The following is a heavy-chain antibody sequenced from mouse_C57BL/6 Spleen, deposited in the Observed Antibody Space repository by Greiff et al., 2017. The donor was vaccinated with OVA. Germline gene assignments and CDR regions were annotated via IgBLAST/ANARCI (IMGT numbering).Heavy chain of an antibody. J-gene: IGHJ4*01. D-gene: IGHD1-1*01. Sequence: VQLVESGAELVKPGASVKLSCKASGYTFTEYTIHWVKQRSGQGLEWIGWFYPGSGSIKYNEKFKDKATLTADKSSSTVYMELSRLTSEDSAVYFCARHEERITTVVATDAMDYWGQGTSVTVSS. V-gene: IGHV1-62-2*01. CDR2: FYPGSGSI. CDR3: ARHEERITTVVATDAMDY. CDR1: GYTFTEYT.